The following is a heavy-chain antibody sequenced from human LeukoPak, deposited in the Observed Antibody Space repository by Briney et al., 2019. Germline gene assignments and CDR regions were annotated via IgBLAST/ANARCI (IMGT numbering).Heavy chain of an antibody. J-gene: IGHJ6*02. CDR2: ISGSGGDT. D-gene: IGHD2-21*02. CDR1: GFTFSGYW. V-gene: IGHV3-23*01. Sequence: GGSLRLSCAASGFTFSGYWMHWVRQAPGKGLVWVSGISGSGGDTYYADSVKGRFTISRDNSKNTLYLQMNSLRAEDTAVYYCAKPHCGGDCYPPGMDVWGQGTTVTVSS. CDR3: AKPHCGGDCYPPGMDV.